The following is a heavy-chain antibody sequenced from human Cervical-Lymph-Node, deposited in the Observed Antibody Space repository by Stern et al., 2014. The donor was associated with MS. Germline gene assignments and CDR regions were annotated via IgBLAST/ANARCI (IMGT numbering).Heavy chain of an antibody. CDR1: GGSLSSNP. CDR3: ARDGILQTVDAFDL. CDR2: IIPIFDSP. D-gene: IGHD2-21*01. J-gene: IGHJ3*01. V-gene: IGHV1-69*06. Sequence: VQLLESGAEVKSPGSSVKISCKASGGSLSSNPVSWGRQAPGQGLEWMGGIIPIFDSPNYSQKFAGRLTIIADKSTSTTYMQLSSLRSEDTAIYYCARDGILQTVDAFDLWGQGTMVTVSS.